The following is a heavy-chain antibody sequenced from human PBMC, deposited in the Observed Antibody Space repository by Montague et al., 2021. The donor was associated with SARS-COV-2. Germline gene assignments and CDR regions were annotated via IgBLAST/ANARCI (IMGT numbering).Heavy chain of an antibody. CDR1: GGSFAGSS. V-gene: IGHV4-34*01. Sequence: SETLSLTCSVGGSFAGSSYNWLRQTPGNGLEWIGEIYYSGATDYNPSLKGRVTISADTSKNEFSLELRSVSAADTAIYYCARGTKPYYDLWLWGQGTLVTVSS. CDR3: ARGTKPYYDLWL. CDR2: IYYSGAT. J-gene: IGHJ4*02. D-gene: IGHD3-3*01.